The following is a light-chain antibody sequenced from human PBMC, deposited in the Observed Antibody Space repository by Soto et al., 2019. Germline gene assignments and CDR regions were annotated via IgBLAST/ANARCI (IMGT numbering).Light chain of an antibody. CDR3: QQYYSTPLT. CDR2: WAS. CDR1: QSVLWSNNKNY. V-gene: IGKV4-1*01. J-gene: IGKJ4*01. Sequence: DFLMTHSPDSLTVSLGDSATINFNSSQSVLWSNNKNYLAWYQQKPGQSPKLLIYWASTRESGVPDRFSGSVSGTDFTLTISSLQAEDVAVYYCQQYYSTPLTFGGGTKVDIK.